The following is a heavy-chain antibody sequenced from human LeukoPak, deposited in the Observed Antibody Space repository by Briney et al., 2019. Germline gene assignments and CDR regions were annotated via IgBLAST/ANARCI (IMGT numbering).Heavy chain of an antibody. CDR1: GFTLSRYW. J-gene: IGHJ4*02. CDR2: IKQDESEK. D-gene: IGHD3-16*01. Sequence: GGSLRLSCAASGFTLSRYWTSWVRQAPGKGLEWVASIKQDESEKYYVDSVKGRFTISKDNAKNSLYLEMNSLRAEVTAVWYCARVSGGYWGQGTLVTVSS. CDR3: ARVSGGY. V-gene: IGHV3-7*01.